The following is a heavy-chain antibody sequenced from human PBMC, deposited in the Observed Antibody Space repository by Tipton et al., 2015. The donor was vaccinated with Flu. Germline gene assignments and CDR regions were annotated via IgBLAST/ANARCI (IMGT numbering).Heavy chain of an antibody. V-gene: IGHV4-39*07. J-gene: IGHJ1*01. CDR3: AREKDSSGSEYFQH. CDR2: IYNGWRV. CDR1: GGSVDSTTYY. Sequence: TLSLTCSVSGGSVDSTTYYWGWIRQPPGKGLEWIGSIYNGWRVYYNPSLKSRVTISLDTSKNQFSLKLSSVTAADTAVYYCAREKDSSGSEYFQHWGQGTLVTVSS. D-gene: IGHD6-19*01.